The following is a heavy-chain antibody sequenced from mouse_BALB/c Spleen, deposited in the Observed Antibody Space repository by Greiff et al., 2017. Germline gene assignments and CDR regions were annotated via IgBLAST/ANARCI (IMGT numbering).Heavy chain of an antibody. D-gene: IGHD2-3*01. J-gene: IGHJ4*01. CDR3: ARHDEGYAMDY. V-gene: IGHV5-12-1*01. CDR2: ISSGGGST. Sequence: EVQRVESGGGLVKPGGSLKLSCAASGFAFSSYDMSWVRQTPEKRLEWVAYISSGGGSTYYPDTVKGRFTISRDNAKNTLYLQMSSLKSEDTAMYYCARHDEGYAMDYWGQGTSVTVSS. CDR1: GFAFSSYD.